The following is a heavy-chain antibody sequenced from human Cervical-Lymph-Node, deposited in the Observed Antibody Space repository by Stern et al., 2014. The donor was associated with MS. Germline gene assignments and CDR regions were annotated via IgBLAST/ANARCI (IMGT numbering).Heavy chain of an antibody. D-gene: IGHD3/OR15-3a*01. CDR1: GLIVSSNY. CDR3: ARDRGDFWTRHFDY. Sequence: EDQLVESGGGLIQPGGSLRLSCAASGLIVSSNYMSWVRQAPGKGLEWVSVIYSGGSTYYADSVKGRFIISRDNSKNTLYLQMNSLGAEDTAVYYCARDRGDFWTRHFDYWGQGTLVTVSS. CDR2: IYSGGST. V-gene: IGHV3-53*01. J-gene: IGHJ4*02.